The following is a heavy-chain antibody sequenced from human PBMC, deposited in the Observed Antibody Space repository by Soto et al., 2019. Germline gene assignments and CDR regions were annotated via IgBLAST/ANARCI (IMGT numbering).Heavy chain of an antibody. CDR1: GNSFPAYW. V-gene: IGHV5-51*01. CDR3: ARLWGVTADRGNYQYYGMNV. Sequence: PGESLKISCKVSGNSFPAYWIAWVRQTPGKGLEWMGIIFPGDSDTRYSPSFEGQVTMSVDKSISTAYLQWSSLKASDSAMCYCARLWGVTADRGNYQYYGMNVWGQGTPVTVSS. D-gene: IGHD2-21*02. J-gene: IGHJ6*02. CDR2: IFPGDSDT.